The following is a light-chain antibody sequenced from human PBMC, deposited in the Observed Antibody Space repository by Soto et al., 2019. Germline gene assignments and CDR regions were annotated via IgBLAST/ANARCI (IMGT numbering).Light chain of an antibody. CDR1: QSVSSSY. CDR2: GAS. Sequence: EIVLTQSPGTLSLSPGERATLSCRASQSVSSSYLAWYQQKPGQAPRLLISGASSRATGIPDRFSGSGSVTDFTLTISRLEPEDFAVYYCQQYGSSRWTFGQGTKVEIK. V-gene: IGKV3-20*01. J-gene: IGKJ1*01. CDR3: QQYGSSRWT.